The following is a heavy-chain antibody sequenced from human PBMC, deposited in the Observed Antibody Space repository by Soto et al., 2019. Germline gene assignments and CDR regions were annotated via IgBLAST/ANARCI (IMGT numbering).Heavy chain of an antibody. CDR3: ASLYYYDRSGYQGYYYYGMDV. CDR2: INHSGST. Sequence: SETLSLTCAVYGGSFSGYYWTWIRQPPGTGLEWIGEINHSGSTNYNPSLKSRVTISVDTSKNQFSLKLTSVTAADTAVYYCASLYYYDRSGYQGYYYYGMDVWGQGTTVTVAS. V-gene: IGHV4-34*01. J-gene: IGHJ6*02. CDR1: GGSFSGYY. D-gene: IGHD3-22*01.